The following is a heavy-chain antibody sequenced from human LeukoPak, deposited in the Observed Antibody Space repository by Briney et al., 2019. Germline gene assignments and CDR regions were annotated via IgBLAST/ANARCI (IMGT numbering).Heavy chain of an antibody. CDR1: GFTFDDYA. V-gene: IGHV3-9*01. CDR2: ISWNSGSI. J-gene: IGHJ4*02. D-gene: IGHD3-10*01. Sequence: PGESLRLSCEASGFTFDDYAMHWVRQAPGKGLEWVSGISWNSGSIGYADSVKGRFTISRDNAKNSLYLQMNSLRAEDTALYYCAKDTGSGSYYNSGVDYWGQGTLVTVSS. CDR3: AKDTGSGSYYNSGVDY.